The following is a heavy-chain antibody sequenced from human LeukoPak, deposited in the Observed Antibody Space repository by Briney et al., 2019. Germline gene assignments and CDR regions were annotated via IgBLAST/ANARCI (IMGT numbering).Heavy chain of an antibody. D-gene: IGHD3-10*01. CDR3: ARELWFDY. Sequence: HRASVKVSCKASGYTLTGSYMHWVRQAPGQGLEWMGRIDPNGGGTNYAQKFQGRVTMTRDTSISTAYMELSRLRSDDTAVYYCARELWFDYWGQGTLVTVSS. J-gene: IGHJ4*02. V-gene: IGHV1-2*06. CDR2: IDPNGGGT. CDR1: GYTLTGSY.